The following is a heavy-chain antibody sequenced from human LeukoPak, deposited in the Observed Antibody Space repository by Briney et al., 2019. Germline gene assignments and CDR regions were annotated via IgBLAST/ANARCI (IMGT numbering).Heavy chain of an antibody. V-gene: IGHV1-8*01. CDR1: GYPFTTYE. Sequence: GASVKVSCKTSGYPFTTYEINWVRQAAGQGLEWMGWVHPNSGNTAYAQKFQGRVTTTRDTSISTAYMELSGLRSDDTAVYFCARGPRSDPWGQGTLVTVSS. CDR2: VHPNSGNT. CDR3: ARGPRSDP. J-gene: IGHJ5*02.